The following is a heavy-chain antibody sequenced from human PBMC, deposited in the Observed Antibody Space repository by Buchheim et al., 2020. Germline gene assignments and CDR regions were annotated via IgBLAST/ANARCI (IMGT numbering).Heavy chain of an antibody. D-gene: IGHD6-6*01. CDR1: GFTFSNYA. CDR2: ISGGGGSI. V-gene: IGHV3-23*01. J-gene: IGHJ4*02. Sequence: EVQLLESGGGLVQPGGSLRLSCAASGFTFSNYAMSWVRQAPGKGLEWVSTISGGGGSIHYADTVKGRFTISRANSKNTLYLQMNSLRVEDTAVYYCAKGIEYSSSTPFDYWGQGTL. CDR3: AKGIEYSSSTPFDY.